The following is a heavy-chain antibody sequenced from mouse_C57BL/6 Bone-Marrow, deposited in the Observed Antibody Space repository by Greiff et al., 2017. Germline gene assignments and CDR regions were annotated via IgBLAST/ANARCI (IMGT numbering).Heavy chain of an antibody. CDR1: GFTFSNYW. V-gene: IGHV6-3*01. D-gene: IGHD1-1*01. J-gene: IGHJ4*01. CDR2: IRLKSDNYAT. CDR3: TAYYYGPYAMDY. Sequence: EVKLMESGGGLVQPGGSMKLSCVASGFTFSNYWMNWVRQSPEKGLEWVAQIRLKSDNYATHYAESVKGRFTISRDDSKSSVYLQMNNLRAEDTGIYYCTAYYYGPYAMDYWGQGTSVTVSS.